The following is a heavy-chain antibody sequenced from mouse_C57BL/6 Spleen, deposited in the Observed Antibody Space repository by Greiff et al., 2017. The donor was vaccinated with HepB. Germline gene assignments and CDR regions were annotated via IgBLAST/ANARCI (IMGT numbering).Heavy chain of an antibody. D-gene: IGHD1-1*01. CDR3: AKRGYGSREVAY. Sequence: QVQLKESGPGLVAPSQSLSITCTVSGFSLTSYGVDWVRQPPGKGLEWLGVIWGGGSTNYNSALMSRLSISKDNSKSQVFLKMNSLQTEDTAMYYCAKRGYGSREVAYWGQVTLVTVSA. J-gene: IGHJ3*01. V-gene: IGHV2-9*01. CDR1: GFSLTSYG. CDR2: IWGGGST.